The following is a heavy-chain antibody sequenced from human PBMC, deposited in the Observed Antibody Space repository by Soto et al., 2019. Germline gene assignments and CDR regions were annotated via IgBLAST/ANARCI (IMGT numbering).Heavy chain of an antibody. V-gene: IGHV4-59*01. J-gene: IGHJ6*02. CDR3: ARRAGWLQPNYYYQGLDI. D-gene: IGHD5-18*01. CDR1: GGTISSYY. CDR2: IYYSGST. Sequence: SQTLSLTCTVSGGTISSYYWSWIRQPPGKGLEWIGYIYYSGSTNYNPSLKSRVTISVDTSKNQFSLKLSSVTAADTAVYYCARRAGWLQPNYYYQGLDIWGQGTMVTVYS.